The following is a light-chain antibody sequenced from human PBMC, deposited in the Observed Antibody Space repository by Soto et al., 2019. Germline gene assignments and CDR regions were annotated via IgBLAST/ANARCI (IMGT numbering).Light chain of an antibody. J-gene: IGKJ4*01. V-gene: IGKV1-8*01. CDR2: AAS. Sequence: AIRMTQSPSSLSASTGEGVTITCRASQVISSYLAWYQQKPGKAPKLLIYAASTLQSGVPSRFSGSGSGTDFTLTTSSLQPEDFATYYCQQANSFPLTFGGGTKVDIK. CDR1: QVISSY. CDR3: QQANSFPLT.